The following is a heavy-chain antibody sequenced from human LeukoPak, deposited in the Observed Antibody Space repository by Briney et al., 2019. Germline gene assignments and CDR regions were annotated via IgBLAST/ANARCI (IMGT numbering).Heavy chain of an antibody. J-gene: IGHJ4*02. Sequence: GGSLRLSCAASGFTFSSYGMHWVRQAPGKGLEWVAVISYDGSNKYYADSVNGRFTISRDNSKNTLYLQMNSLRAEDTAVYYCAKSSYSLSMDYWGQGTLVTVSS. V-gene: IGHV3-30*18. D-gene: IGHD1-26*01. CDR1: GFTFSSYG. CDR3: AKSSYSLSMDY. CDR2: ISYDGSNK.